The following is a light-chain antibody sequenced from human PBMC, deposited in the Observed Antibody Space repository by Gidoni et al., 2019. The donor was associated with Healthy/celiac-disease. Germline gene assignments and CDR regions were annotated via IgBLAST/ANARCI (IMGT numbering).Light chain of an antibody. Sequence: QSALTQPPSASGSPGQSVTISCTGTSSDVGGYNYVSWYKPHPGKAPKLMIYEVSKRPSGVPDRFSGSKSGNMASLTVSGLQAEDEADYYCSSYAGSNTPYVFGTGTKVTVL. CDR3: SSYAGSNTPYV. CDR1: SSDVGGYNY. J-gene: IGLJ1*01. CDR2: EVS. V-gene: IGLV2-8*01.